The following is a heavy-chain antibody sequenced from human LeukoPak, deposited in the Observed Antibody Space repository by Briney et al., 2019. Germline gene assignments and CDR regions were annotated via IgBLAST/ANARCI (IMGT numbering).Heavy chain of an antibody. J-gene: IGHJ5*02. V-gene: IGHV1-2*02. D-gene: IGHD3-22*01. CDR1: GYTFTGYY. CDR3: ARDYYYYDSSGYSPQT. CDR2: INPNSGGT. Sequence: ASVKVSCKASGYTFTGYYMHWVRQAPGQGLEWMGWINPNSGGTNYAQKFQGRVTMTRDTSISTAYMELSRLRSDDTAVYYCARDYYYYDSSGYSPQTWGQGTLVTVSS.